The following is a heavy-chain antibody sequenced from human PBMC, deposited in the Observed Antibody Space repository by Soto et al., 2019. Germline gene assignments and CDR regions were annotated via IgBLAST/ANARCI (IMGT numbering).Heavy chain of an antibody. CDR2: INYRGST. Sequence: GPLQPGGAGPVKPSETLALPCAVYGGSFSGYYWGWIRQPPGEGVEGIGGINYRGSTNYNPSLKSRVTISVDTSKNQFSLKLSSVTAADTAVYYCARGLVEVSETTKIAAAGRHLDYWGQGTLVTVSS. J-gene: IGHJ4*02. CDR3: ARGLVEVSETTKIAAAGRHLDY. D-gene: IGHD6-13*01. V-gene: IGHV4-34*02. CDR1: GGSFSGYY.